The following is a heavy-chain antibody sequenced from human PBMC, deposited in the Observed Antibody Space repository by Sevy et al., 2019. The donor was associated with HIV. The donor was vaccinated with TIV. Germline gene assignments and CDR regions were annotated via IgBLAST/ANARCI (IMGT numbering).Heavy chain of an antibody. CDR3: ARGRGLRWDYYDSSGYYRFDY. D-gene: IGHD3-22*01. CDR2: INHSGST. V-gene: IGHV4-34*01. Sequence: SETLSLTCAVYGGSFSGYYWSWIRQPPGKGLEWIGEINHSGSTNYNPSLKSRVTISVDTSKNQFSLKLSSVTAADTAVYYCARGRGLRWDYYDSSGYYRFDYSGQGTLVTVSS. CDR1: GGSFSGYY. J-gene: IGHJ4*02.